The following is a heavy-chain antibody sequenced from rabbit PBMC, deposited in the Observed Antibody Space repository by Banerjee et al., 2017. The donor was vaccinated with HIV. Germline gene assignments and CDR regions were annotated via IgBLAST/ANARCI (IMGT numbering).Heavy chain of an antibody. J-gene: IGHJ4*01. D-gene: IGHD4-1*01. CDR3: ARDLAGVIGWNFNL. V-gene: IGHV1S45*01. Sequence: QEQLEESGGGLVQPEGSLTLTCKASGFDFSSDAMCWVRQAPGKGLEWIGCIYAGSSDSTYYASWAKGRFTISSTSSSTVALQMTSLTAADTATYFCARDLAGVIGWNFNLWGQGTLVTVS. CDR1: GFDFSSDA. CDR2: IYAGSSDST.